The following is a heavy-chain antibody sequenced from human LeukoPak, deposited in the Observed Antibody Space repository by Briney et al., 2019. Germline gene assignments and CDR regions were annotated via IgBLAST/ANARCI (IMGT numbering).Heavy chain of an antibody. Sequence: GGSLRLSCAASGFTFSRYWMRWVRQAPGKGLELVANIKEDGGEKYYVDSVRGRFTISRDNAKNSLYLQMNSLRAEDTAVYYCARVTGVGAFDIWGQGTMVTVSS. CDR2: IKEDGGEK. J-gene: IGHJ3*02. D-gene: IGHD1-14*01. CDR1: GFTFSRYW. V-gene: IGHV3-7*04. CDR3: ARVTGVGAFDI.